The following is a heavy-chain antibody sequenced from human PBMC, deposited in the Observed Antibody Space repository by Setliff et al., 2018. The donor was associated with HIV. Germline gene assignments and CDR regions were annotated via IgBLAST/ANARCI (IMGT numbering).Heavy chain of an antibody. CDR1: GGSMNSGGYY. V-gene: IGHV4-39*01. D-gene: IGHD2-21*02. CDR3: ASRGIVVVTMSMPDEFFVH. J-gene: IGHJ1*01. Sequence: SETLSLTCTVSGGSMNSGGYYWTWIRQHPGKGLEWIGSIYYSGTTYYNPSLRGRVTISVDRSRNQFSLTLNSVTAADTATYYCASRGIVVVTMSMPDEFFVHWGHGTLVTVSS. CDR2: IYYSGTT.